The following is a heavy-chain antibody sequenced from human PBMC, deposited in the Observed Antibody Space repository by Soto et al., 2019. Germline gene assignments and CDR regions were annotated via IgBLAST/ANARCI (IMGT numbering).Heavy chain of an antibody. J-gene: IGHJ6*02. CDR2: ISSSSSYI. CDR3: ARGLVGSKYYYYYGMDV. D-gene: IGHD3-9*01. CDR1: GFTFSSYI. V-gene: IGHV3-21*01. Sequence: GGSLRLSCAASGFTFSSYIMNWVRQSPGKGLEWVPSISSSSSYIYYADSVKGRFTISRDNAKNSLYLQMNSLRAEDTAVYYCARGLVGSKYYYYYGMDVWGQGTTVTVSS.